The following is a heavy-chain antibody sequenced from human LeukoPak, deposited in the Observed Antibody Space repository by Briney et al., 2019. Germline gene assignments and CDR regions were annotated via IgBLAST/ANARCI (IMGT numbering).Heavy chain of an antibody. Sequence: SETLSLTCSVSGGSISTYYWSWIRQPPGKGLEWIGYIYYSGSTNYNPSLKSRVTISVDTSKNQFSLKLSSVTAADTAVYYCARDPGENYPYNWFDPWGQGTLVTVSS. CDR2: IYYSGST. CDR1: GGSISTYY. D-gene: IGHD5-24*01. V-gene: IGHV4-59*01. CDR3: ARDPGENYPYNWFDP. J-gene: IGHJ5*02.